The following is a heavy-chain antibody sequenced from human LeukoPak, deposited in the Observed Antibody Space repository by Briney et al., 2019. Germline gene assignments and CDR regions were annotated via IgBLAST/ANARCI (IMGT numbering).Heavy chain of an antibody. Sequence: GESLKISCMGSGYSFISYWIGWVRQMPRKGLEWMGIIYPGDSDTRYNPSFQGQVTISADKSISTAYLQWSSLKASDTAMYYCARQYCSDSTCYSAYFQHWGQGTLVTVSS. CDR1: GYSFISYW. J-gene: IGHJ1*01. CDR3: ARQYCSDSTCYSAYFQH. CDR2: IYPGDSDT. D-gene: IGHD2-15*01. V-gene: IGHV5-51*01.